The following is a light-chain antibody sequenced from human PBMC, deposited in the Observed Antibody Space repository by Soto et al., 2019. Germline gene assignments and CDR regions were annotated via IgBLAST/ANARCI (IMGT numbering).Light chain of an antibody. Sequence: DIQMTQSPSSLSASVGDRVTITCRASQSISSYLNWYQQIPGKAPKLLIYAASSLQSGVPSTFSGSGSGTDFTLTISSLRPEDFATYYCQQSYNTPYTFGQGTKLEIK. CDR1: QSISSY. CDR2: AAS. J-gene: IGKJ2*01. V-gene: IGKV1-39*01. CDR3: QQSYNTPYT.